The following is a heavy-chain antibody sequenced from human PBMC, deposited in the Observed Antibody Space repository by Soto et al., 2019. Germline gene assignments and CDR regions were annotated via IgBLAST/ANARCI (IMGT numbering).Heavy chain of an antibody. CDR1: GFTFSNYW. V-gene: IGHV3-74*01. J-gene: IGHJ4*02. D-gene: IGHD3-3*01. Sequence: SLRLSCTASGFTFSNYWMHWVRQAPGKGLVWVSEIDSFGSTTTYTDSVRGRFTISRDNPKNTLYLQMNSLRVEDTAVYFCASLSAPSDYWGPGTLVTVSS. CDR2: IDSFGSTT. CDR3: ASLSAPSDY.